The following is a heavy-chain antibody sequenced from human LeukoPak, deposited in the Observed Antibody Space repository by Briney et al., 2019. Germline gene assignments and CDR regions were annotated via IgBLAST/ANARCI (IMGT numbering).Heavy chain of an antibody. Sequence: PSETLSLTCTVSGGSISSYYWSWIRQPPGKGLEWIGYIYYSGSTYYNPSLKSRVTISVDTSKNQFSLKLSSMTAADTAVYYCARVYCSSTSCSTFDYWGQGTLVTVSS. CDR2: IYYSGST. CDR3: ARVYCSSTSCSTFDY. V-gene: IGHV4-59*08. CDR1: GGSISSYY. D-gene: IGHD2-2*01. J-gene: IGHJ4*02.